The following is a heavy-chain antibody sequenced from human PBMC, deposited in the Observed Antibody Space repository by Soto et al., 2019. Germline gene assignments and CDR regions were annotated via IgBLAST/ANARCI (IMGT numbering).Heavy chain of an antibody. CDR3: ARDSPPIAS. V-gene: IGHV1-18*01. CDR2: ISAYNGNT. J-gene: IGHJ5*02. Sequence: QVQLVQSGAEVKKPGASVKVSCKASGYTFTSYAISWVRQAPGQGLEWMGWISAYNGNTNYAQNLQGRVTMTTDTSTNTASMELRSPRSDDTAVYYCARDSPPIASWGQGTLVTVSS. D-gene: IGHD3-3*02. CDR1: GYTFTSYA.